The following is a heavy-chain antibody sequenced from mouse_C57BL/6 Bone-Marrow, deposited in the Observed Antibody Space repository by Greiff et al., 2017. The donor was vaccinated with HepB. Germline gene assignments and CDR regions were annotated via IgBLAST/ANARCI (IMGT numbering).Heavy chain of an antibody. CDR1: GYSITSGYS. J-gene: IGHJ2*01. Sequence: EVQLVESGPGLVKPSQSLSLTCSVTGYSITSGYSWYWILQFPGNKLEWMGYISYDGRNNYNPSLKNRISITLYTSKNQFFLKLNSVTTEDTATYDCARGDYEAVDKWGKGNTLTVSS. CDR3: ARGDYEAVDK. V-gene: IGHV3-6*01. CDR2: ISYDGRN. D-gene: IGHD2-4*01.